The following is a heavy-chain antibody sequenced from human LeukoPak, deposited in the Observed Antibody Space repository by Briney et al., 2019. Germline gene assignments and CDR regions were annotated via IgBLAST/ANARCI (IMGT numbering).Heavy chain of an antibody. CDR1: GFTFDDYA. J-gene: IGHJ5*02. V-gene: IGHV3-9*01. D-gene: IGHD6-13*01. CDR3: AKDPSRQQLAGFDP. Sequence: GGSLRLSCAASGFTFDDYAMHWVRQAPGKGLEWVSGISWNSGSIGYADSVKGRFTISRDNAKSSLYLQMNSLRAEDTALYYCAKDPSRQQLAGFDPWGQGTLVTVSS. CDR2: ISWNSGSI.